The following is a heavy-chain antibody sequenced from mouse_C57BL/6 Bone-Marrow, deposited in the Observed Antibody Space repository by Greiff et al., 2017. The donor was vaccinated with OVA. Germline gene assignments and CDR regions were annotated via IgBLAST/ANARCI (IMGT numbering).Heavy chain of an antibody. Sequence: QVHVKQSGTELVKPGASVKLSCKASGYTFTSYWMHWVKQRPGQGLEWIGNINPRHGGTNYNEKFTSQATLTVDKSSSTAYMQLSSLTSEDSAVYYCARSRWLLPRGAMDYWGQGTSGTVSS. D-gene: IGHD2-3*01. V-gene: IGHV1-53*01. CDR2: INPRHGGT. CDR1: GYTFTSYW. J-gene: IGHJ4*01. CDR3: ARSRWLLPRGAMDY.